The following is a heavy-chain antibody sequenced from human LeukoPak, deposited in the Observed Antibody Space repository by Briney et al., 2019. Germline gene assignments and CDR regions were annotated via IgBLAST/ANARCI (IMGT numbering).Heavy chain of an antibody. CDR3: AKDQGERGYSYGLGDGYNQLSPFDY. Sequence: TGGSLRLSCAASGFTFSSYGMHWVRQAPGKGLEWVAFIRYDGSNKYYADSVKGRFTISRDNSKNTLYLQMNSLRAEDTAVYYCAKDQGERGYSYGLGDGYNQLSPFDYWGQGTLVTVSS. CDR1: GFTFSSYG. CDR2: IRYDGSNK. J-gene: IGHJ4*02. V-gene: IGHV3-30*02. D-gene: IGHD5-18*01.